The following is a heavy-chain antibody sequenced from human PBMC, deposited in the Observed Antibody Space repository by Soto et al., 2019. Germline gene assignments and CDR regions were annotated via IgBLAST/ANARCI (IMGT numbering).Heavy chain of an antibody. CDR2: IWYDGSNK. CDR3: ARDSYSGVRAFDI. CDR1: GFTFSSYG. V-gene: IGHV3-33*01. D-gene: IGHD1-26*01. Sequence: GGSLRLSCAASGFTFSSYGMHWVRQAPGKGLEWVAVIWYDGSNKYYADSVKGRFTISRDNSKNTLYLQMNSLRAEDTAVYYCARDSYSGVRAFDIWGQGTMVTVSS. J-gene: IGHJ3*02.